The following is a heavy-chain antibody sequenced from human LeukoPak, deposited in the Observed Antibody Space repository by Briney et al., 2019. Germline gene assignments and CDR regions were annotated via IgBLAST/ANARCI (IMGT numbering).Heavy chain of an antibody. D-gene: IGHD3-22*01. CDR3: ASLRGASYYYDSSGYLGY. CDR1: GGSFSGYY. J-gene: IGHJ4*02. Sequence: SETLSLTCAVYGGSFSGYYWSWIRQPPGKGLEWIGEINHSESTNHNPSLKSRVTISVDTSKNQFSLKLSSVTAADTAVYYCASLRGASYYYDSSGYLGYWGQGTLVTVSP. V-gene: IGHV4-34*01. CDR2: INHSEST.